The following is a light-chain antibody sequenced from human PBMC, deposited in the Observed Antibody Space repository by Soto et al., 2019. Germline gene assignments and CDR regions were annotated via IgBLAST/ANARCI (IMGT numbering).Light chain of an antibody. CDR3: AAWDDSLDGVV. V-gene: IGLV1-44*01. J-gene: IGLJ2*01. Sequence: QSVLAQPPSASGTPGQRVTISCSGSSSNIGSNTVNWYQQLPGTAPKLLIYSENQRPSGVPDRFSGSKSGTSASLAISGLQSDDEADYYCAAWDDSLDGVVFGGWTKLTVL. CDR2: SEN. CDR1: SSNIGSNT.